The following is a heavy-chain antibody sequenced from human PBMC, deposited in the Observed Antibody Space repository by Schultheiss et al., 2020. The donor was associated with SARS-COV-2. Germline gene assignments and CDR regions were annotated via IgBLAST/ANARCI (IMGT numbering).Heavy chain of an antibody. V-gene: IGHV4-4*02. J-gene: IGHJ6*03. CDR2: IYHSGST. CDR3: ARGSHSTGWYYYYYMDV. CDR1: GDSISSTNW. Sequence: GSLRLSCAVSGDSISSTNWWSWVRQTPGKGLEWIGEIYHSGSTNYNPSLKSRVTISVDKSENQFSLKLSSVTAADTAVYYCARGSHSTGWYYYYYMDVWGKGTTVTVSS. D-gene: IGHD3-9*01.